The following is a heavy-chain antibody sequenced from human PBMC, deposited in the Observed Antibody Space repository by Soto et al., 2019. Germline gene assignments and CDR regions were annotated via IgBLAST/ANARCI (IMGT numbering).Heavy chain of an antibody. Sequence: SETLSLTCTVSGGSISTFYWNLIRQHAGKGLEWIGRIDTSGNTNYNPSLKSRVTMSVDTSKKQFSLKLTSVTAADTAVYYCARYSSNWFQTEGMDVWGLGTTVTVSS. D-gene: IGHD6-13*01. CDR2: IDTSGNT. J-gene: IGHJ6*02. CDR3: ARYSSNWFQTEGMDV. CDR1: GGSISTFY. V-gene: IGHV4-4*07.